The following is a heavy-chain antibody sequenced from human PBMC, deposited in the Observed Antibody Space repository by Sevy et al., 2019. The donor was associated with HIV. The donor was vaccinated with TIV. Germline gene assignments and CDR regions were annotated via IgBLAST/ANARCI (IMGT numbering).Heavy chain of an antibody. V-gene: IGHV3-30-3*01. CDR1: GFIFGSYA. J-gene: IGHJ4*02. Sequence: GGSLRLSCAASGFIFGSYAMNWVRQAPGKGLEWVAVISYDGSHKYYADSVKGRFTISRDSSKSTLYLQMHSLRTDDTAVYYCARDPGSSWSSFDYWGQGTLVTVSS. CDR3: ARDPGSSWSSFDY. D-gene: IGHD6-13*01. CDR2: ISYDGSHK.